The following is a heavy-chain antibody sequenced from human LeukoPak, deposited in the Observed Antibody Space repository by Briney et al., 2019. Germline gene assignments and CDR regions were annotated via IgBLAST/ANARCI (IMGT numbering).Heavy chain of an antibody. Sequence: SPSETLSLTCTVSGGSISSYYWSWIRQPPGKGLEWIGYIYYSGNTNSNPSLKSRITISLGTSKNQFSLKLSSVTAADTAVYYCARAREFGSSSGRAYYFDYWGQGTLVTVSS. CDR1: GGSISSYY. CDR3: ARAREFGSSSGRAYYFDY. CDR2: IYYSGNT. D-gene: IGHD6-6*01. V-gene: IGHV4-59*01. J-gene: IGHJ4*02.